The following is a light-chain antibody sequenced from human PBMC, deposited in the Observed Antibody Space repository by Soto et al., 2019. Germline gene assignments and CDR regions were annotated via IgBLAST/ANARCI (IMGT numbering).Light chain of an antibody. CDR2: EVS. CDR1: SSDVGGYNF. V-gene: IGLV2-14*01. J-gene: IGLJ3*02. CDR3: SSYTSRGTWV. Sequence: QSALTQPASVSGSPGQSITISCPGTSSDVGGYNFVSWYQQHPGKAPKLMISEVSNRPSGVSDRFSGSKSGNTASLTISGLQAEDEADYYCSSYTSRGTWVFGGGTKVTVL.